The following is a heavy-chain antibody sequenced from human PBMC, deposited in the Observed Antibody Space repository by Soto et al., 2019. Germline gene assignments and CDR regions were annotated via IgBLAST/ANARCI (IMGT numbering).Heavy chain of an antibody. CDR1: EFSFSDYW. CDR3: ARRAAVEGLDY. CDR2: IKKDGSEK. D-gene: IGHD6-13*01. V-gene: IGHV3-7*01. Sequence: EVQLVESGGGFVQPGGSLRLSCSASEFSFSDYWMTWVRQAPGKGLEWVASIKKDGSEKSYVDSVKGRFTISRDNAKNSLYLHMSSLRDEYTAVYYCARRAAVEGLDYWGQGALVTVSS. J-gene: IGHJ4*02.